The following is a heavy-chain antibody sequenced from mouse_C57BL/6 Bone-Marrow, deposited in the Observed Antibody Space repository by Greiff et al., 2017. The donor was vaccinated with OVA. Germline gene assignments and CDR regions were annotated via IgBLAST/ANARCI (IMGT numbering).Heavy chain of an antibody. CDR1: GYSFTDYN. V-gene: IGHV1-39*01. CDR2: INPNYGTT. Sequence: VQLKESGPELVKPGASVKISCKASGYSFTDYNMNWVKQSNGKSLEWIGVINPNYGTTSYNQKFKGKATLTVDQSSSTAYMQLNSLTSEDSAVDYSARSEGNCYYAMDYWGQGTSVTVSS. D-gene: IGHD2-1*01. J-gene: IGHJ4*01. CDR3: ARSEGNCYYAMDY.